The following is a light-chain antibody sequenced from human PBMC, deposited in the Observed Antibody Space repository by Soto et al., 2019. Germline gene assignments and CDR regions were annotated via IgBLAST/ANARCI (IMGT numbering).Light chain of an antibody. CDR3: QQYNSYQWT. V-gene: IGKV1-5*01. CDR2: DAS. J-gene: IGKJ1*01. Sequence: DIQMTQSPSTLSASVGDRVTITCRASQSISSWLAWYQQKPGKAPKLLIYDASSLESGVPSRFSGSGSGTEFTLTVTSLQPDDFATYSSQQYNSYQWTFGQATKV. CDR1: QSISSW.